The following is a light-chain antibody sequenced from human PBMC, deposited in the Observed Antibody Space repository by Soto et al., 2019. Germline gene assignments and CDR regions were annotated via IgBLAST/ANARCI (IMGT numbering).Light chain of an antibody. J-gene: IGKJ1*01. CDR2: DAS. V-gene: IGKV1-5*01. Sequence: DIQMTQSPSTLTGSVGDRVTITCRASQSISSWLAWYQRKPGKAPKLLIYDASSLESGVPSRFSGSGSGTEFTLTISSLQPDDFATYYCQQYNSYSPWTFGQGTKVGI. CDR3: QQYNSYSPWT. CDR1: QSISSW.